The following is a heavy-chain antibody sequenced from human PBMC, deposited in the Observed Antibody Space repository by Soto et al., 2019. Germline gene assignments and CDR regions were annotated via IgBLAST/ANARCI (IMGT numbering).Heavy chain of an antibody. Sequence: QVQLVQSGAEVKKPGASVKVSCKASGYTFTSYGISWVRQAPGQGLEWMGWISADNGNTNYAQKLQGRVTMTTDTSTRTAYMELRGVRCDDTAVYYCAGDRGGDELDSWGQGTLVTVSS. CDR3: AGDRGGDELDS. CDR2: ISADNGNT. V-gene: IGHV1-18*01. J-gene: IGHJ4*02. CDR1: GYTFTSYG. D-gene: IGHD3-10*01.